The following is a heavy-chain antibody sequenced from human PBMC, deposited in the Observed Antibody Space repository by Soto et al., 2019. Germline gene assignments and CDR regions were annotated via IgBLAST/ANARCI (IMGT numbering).Heavy chain of an antibody. J-gene: IGHJ4*02. Sequence: GGSLRLSCVASGFTFNYALMTWVRQAPGNGPDWVVPSKSKTDGGTTDYPAPMKGRFTLSRADSKNTVYLQMNSLKTEDTAIYYCTHDYGDYRYYFDYWGQGTQVTVSS. CDR2: SKSKTDGGTT. D-gene: IGHD4-17*01. CDR3: THDYGDYRYYFDY. CDR1: GFTFNYAL. V-gene: IGHV3-15*01.